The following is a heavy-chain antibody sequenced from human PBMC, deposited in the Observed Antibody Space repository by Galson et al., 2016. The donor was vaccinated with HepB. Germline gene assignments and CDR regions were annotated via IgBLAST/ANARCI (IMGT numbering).Heavy chain of an antibody. CDR3: ARLSVAGKAAYGTGNYYYGLDV. Sequence: SETLSLTCAVYGGSFSGNHWTWIRQPPGKGLEWIGEISHSGGTNYNPSLKSRVTMSVDTSKNQFSLRVNSVTAADTAVYYCARLSVAGKAAYGTGNYYYGLDVWGQGTTVTVSS. V-gene: IGHV4-34*01. CDR1: GGSFSGNH. CDR2: ISHSGGT. D-gene: IGHD6-13*01. J-gene: IGHJ6*02.